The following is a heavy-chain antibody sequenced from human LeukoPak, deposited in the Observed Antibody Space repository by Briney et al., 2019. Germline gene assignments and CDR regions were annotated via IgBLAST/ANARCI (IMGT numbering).Heavy chain of an antibody. Sequence: ASVKVSCEASGYTFTSYDINWVRQATGQGLEWMGWMNPNSGNTGSAQKFQGRVTMTRKTSISTAYMELSSLTSEDTAVYYCARGLGRAAMVTRGGVRFDYWGQGTLVTVSS. CDR3: ARGLGRAAMVTRGGVRFDY. D-gene: IGHD5-18*01. CDR1: GYTFTSYD. J-gene: IGHJ4*02. CDR2: MNPNSGNT. V-gene: IGHV1-8*01.